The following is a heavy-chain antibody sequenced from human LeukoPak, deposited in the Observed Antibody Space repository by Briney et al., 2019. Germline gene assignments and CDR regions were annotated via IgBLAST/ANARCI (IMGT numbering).Heavy chain of an antibody. V-gene: IGHV4-34*01. J-gene: IGHJ4*02. Sequence: SETLSLTCAVYGGSFSGYYWSWIRQPPGKGLDWIGEINHSGSTNYNPSLKSRVTISVDTSKNQFSLKLSSVTAADTAVYYCARRQSGGVAYDFWSGYYWRFDYWGQGTLVTVSS. CDR1: GGSFSGYY. D-gene: IGHD3-3*01. CDR2: INHSGST. CDR3: ARRQSGGVAYDFWSGYYWRFDY.